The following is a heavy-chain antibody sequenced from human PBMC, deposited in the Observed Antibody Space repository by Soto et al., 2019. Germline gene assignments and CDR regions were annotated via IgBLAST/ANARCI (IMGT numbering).Heavy chain of an antibody. CDR3: AHRPGGYSYGSYFAY. J-gene: IGHJ4*02. Sequence: QITLKESGPTLVKPTQTLTLTCTFSGFSLSTSGVGVGWIRQPPGKALEWLALIYWDDDKRYSPSLKSRLTTTKDTSKNQVVLTLTNMDPVDTATYYCAHRPGGYSYGSYFAYWGQGTLVTVSS. V-gene: IGHV2-5*02. CDR2: IYWDDDK. D-gene: IGHD5-18*01. CDR1: GFSLSTSGVG.